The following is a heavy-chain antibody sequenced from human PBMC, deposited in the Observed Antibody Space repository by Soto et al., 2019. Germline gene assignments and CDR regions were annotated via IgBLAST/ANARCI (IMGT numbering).Heavy chain of an antibody. D-gene: IGHD1-1*01. Sequence: QVHLQESGPGLVNPSGTLTLPCAVSGGSISSSHWWGWVRQAPGKGLEWIGEIYHSGSTNYNPSLKSRITMSVDKSKNQFSVNLSSVTAADTAVYYRVRDAEETAIGPAPWLVWGRGTMVTVSS. J-gene: IGHJ6*02. CDR3: VRDAEETAIGPAPWLV. CDR1: GGSISSSHW. V-gene: IGHV4-4*02. CDR2: IYHSGST.